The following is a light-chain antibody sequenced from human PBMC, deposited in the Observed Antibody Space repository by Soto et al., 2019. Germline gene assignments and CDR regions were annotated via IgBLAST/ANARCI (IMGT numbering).Light chain of an antibody. Sequence: DIQMTQSPSAMSASVGDRVTITCRASQSMRTYLNWYQQKPGKAPNLLIHAASSLQSGVPSRFSGSGSGTEFTLTISNLQPDDFATYFCQQYNSFSLITFGQGTLLEIK. CDR2: AAS. J-gene: IGKJ5*01. CDR3: QQYNSFSLIT. CDR1: QSMRTY. V-gene: IGKV1-17*03.